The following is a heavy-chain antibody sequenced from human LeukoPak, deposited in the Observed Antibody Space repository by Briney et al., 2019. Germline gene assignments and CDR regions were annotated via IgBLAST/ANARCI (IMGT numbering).Heavy chain of an antibody. Sequence: GSLRLSCGASGFTFSSYGMHWVRQAPGKGLEWVAVISYDGSNKYYADSVKGRFTISRDNSKNTLYLQMNSLRAEDTAVYYCAKDKGSGSYRSGYMDVWGKGTTVTVSS. V-gene: IGHV3-30*18. CDR2: ISYDGSNK. CDR1: GFTFSSYG. CDR3: AKDKGSGSYRSGYMDV. J-gene: IGHJ6*04. D-gene: IGHD3-10*01.